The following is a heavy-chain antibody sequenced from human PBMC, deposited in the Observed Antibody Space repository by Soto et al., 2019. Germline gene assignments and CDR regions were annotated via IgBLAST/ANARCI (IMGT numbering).Heavy chain of an antibody. D-gene: IGHD2-15*01. Sequence: SETLSLTCTVAGGSISSSSYYWGWIRQPPGKGLEWIGSIYYSGSTYYNPSLKSRVTISVDTSKNQFSLKLSSVTAADTAVYYCARVYCSGGRCYYFDYWGQGTLVT. J-gene: IGHJ4*02. CDR3: ARVYCSGGRCYYFDY. CDR1: GGSISSSSYY. CDR2: IYYSGST. V-gene: IGHV4-39*01.